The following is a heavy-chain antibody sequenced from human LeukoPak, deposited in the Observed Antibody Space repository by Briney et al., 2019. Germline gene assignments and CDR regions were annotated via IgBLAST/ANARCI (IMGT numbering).Heavy chain of an antibody. J-gene: IGHJ4*02. CDR1: DYSISSAYY. CDR2: IYHIGNT. CDR3: ARDQAYCGGDCYFDF. V-gene: IGHV4-38-2*02. Sequence: SETLSLTCAVSDYSISSAYYWGWIRQPPGKGLEWIGIIYHIGNTDYNPSLKSRVTISVDTSKNQFSLKLRSVTAADTAVYYCARDQAYCGGDCYFDFWGQGTLVTVSS. D-gene: IGHD2-21*02.